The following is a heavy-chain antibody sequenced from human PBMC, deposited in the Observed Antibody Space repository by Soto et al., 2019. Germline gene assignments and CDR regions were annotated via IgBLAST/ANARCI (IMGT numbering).Heavy chain of an antibody. V-gene: IGHV1-18*01. CDR2: ISAYNGNT. J-gene: IGHJ5*02. CDR3: ARVRRSYPHATWFDP. CDR1: GYTFTSYG. D-gene: IGHD3-16*02. Sequence: QVQLVQSGAEVKKPGASVKVSCKASGYTFTSYGISWVRQAPGQGLEWMGWISAYNGNTNYAQKLQGRVTMTTDTSXXTAYMELRSLRSDDTAVYYCARVRRSYPHATWFDPWGQGTLVTVSS.